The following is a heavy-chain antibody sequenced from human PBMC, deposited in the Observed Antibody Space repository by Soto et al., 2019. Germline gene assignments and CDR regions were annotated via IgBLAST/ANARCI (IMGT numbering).Heavy chain of an antibody. V-gene: IGHV4-34*01. CDR3: ARGQVVGYYFDY. CDR1: GGSFSGYY. J-gene: IGHJ4*02. Sequence: SETLSLTCAVYGGSFSGYYWSWIRQPPGKGLEWIGEINHSGSTNYNPSLKSRVTISVDTSKNQFSLKLSSVTAADTAVYYCARGQVVGYYFDYWGQGTLVTAPQ. D-gene: IGHD2-15*01. CDR2: INHSGST.